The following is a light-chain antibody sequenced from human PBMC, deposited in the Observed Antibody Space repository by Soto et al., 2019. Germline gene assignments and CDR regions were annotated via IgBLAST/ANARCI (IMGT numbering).Light chain of an antibody. CDR1: QSVSSY. CDR3: QHRSSWPLT. V-gene: IGKV3-11*01. J-gene: IGKJ1*01. CDR2: DAS. Sequence: EIVLTQSPATLSLSPGERATLSCRASQSVSSYFAWYQQKPGQAPRLLIYDASNRATGIPARFSGSGSGTDFTLTISSLEPEDFAVYYCQHRSSWPLTFGQGTKVEIK.